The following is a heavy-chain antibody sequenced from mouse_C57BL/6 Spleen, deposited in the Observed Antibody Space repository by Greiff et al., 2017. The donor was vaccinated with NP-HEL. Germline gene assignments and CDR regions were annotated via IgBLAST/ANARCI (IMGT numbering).Heavy chain of an antibody. CDR1: GYTFTDYY. CDR2: IYPGSGNT. J-gene: IGHJ2*01. D-gene: IGHD2-2*01. CDR3: ARGGGYDGYYVDY. V-gene: IGHV1-76*01. Sequence: QVHVKQSGAELVRPGASVKLSCKASGYTFTDYYINWVKQRPGQGLEWIARIYPGSGNTYYNEKFKGKATLTAEKSSSTAYMQLSSLTSEDSAVYFCARGGGYDGYYVDYWGQGTTLTVSS.